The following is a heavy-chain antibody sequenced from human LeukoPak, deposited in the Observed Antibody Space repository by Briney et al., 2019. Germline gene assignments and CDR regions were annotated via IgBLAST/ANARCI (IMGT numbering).Heavy chain of an antibody. J-gene: IGHJ3*02. CDR1: GGSFSGYY. CDR3: ARRSSRRAFDI. V-gene: IGHV4-34*01. CDR2: INHSGST. Sequence: SETLSLTCAVYGGSFSGYYWSWIRQPPGKGLEWIGEINHSGSTNYNPSLKSRVTISVDTSKNQLSLKLSSVTAADTAVYYCARRSSRRAFDIWGQGTMVTVSS. D-gene: IGHD6-6*01.